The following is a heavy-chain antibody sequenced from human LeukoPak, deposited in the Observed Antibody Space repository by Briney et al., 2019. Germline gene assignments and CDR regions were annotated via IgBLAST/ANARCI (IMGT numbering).Heavy chain of an antibody. D-gene: IGHD3-22*01. J-gene: IGHJ4*02. V-gene: IGHV3-7*04. CDR1: GFTFSSYW. CDR3: ARDYDSRGYGVRFEY. CDR2: IKEDGSEK. Sequence: GGSLRLSCAASGFTFSSYWMSWVRQAPGKGLEWVANIKEDGSEKYYVDSVKGRFTISRDNAKNSLYLQMNSLRAEDTAVYYCARDYDSRGYGVRFEYWGQGTLVTVSS.